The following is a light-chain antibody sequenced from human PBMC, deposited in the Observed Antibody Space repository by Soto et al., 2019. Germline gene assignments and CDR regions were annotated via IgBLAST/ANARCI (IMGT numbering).Light chain of an antibody. CDR1: QSVSGNY. CDR3: QQYGSSPPYT. V-gene: IGKV3-20*01. J-gene: IGKJ2*01. CDR2: GSS. Sequence: DIVLTQSPDTLSLSPGESATLSCRASQSVSGNYLAWYQQKPGQSPRLLIYGSSDRATGIPDRFSGSGSGTDFTLTISRVEPEDFAVYYCQQYGSSPPYTFGQGTKREIK.